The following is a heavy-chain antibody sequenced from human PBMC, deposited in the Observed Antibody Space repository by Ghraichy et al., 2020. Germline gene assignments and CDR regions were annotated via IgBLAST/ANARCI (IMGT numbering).Heavy chain of an antibody. J-gene: IGHJ6*02. CDR1: GFTFSSYA. V-gene: IGHV3-23*01. Sequence: GESLNISCAASGFTFSSYAMSWVRQAPGKGLEWVSAISGSGGSTYYADSVKGRFTISRDNSKNTLYLQMNSLRAEDTAVYYCAKEVVVPAAISEFYYYYGMDVWGQGTTVTVSS. CDR2: ISGSGGST. CDR3: AKEVVVPAAISEFYYYYGMDV. D-gene: IGHD2-2*02.